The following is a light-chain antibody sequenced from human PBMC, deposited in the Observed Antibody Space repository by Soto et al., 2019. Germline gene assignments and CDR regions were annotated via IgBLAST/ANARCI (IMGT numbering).Light chain of an antibody. V-gene: IGKV1-5*03. CDR3: QQYNNWPRT. CDR2: KAS. Sequence: DIQMTQSPSILSASVGDRVTITCLASQSISSWLAWYQQKPGKAPNLLIHKASHLESGVPSRFSGSGSGTEFTLTISSLQPGDFAVYYCQQYNNWPRTFGQGTRLEIK. J-gene: IGKJ5*01. CDR1: QSISSW.